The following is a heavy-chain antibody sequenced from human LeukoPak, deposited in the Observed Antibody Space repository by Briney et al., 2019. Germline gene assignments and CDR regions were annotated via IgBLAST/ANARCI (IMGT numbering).Heavy chain of an antibody. V-gene: IGHV4-31*03. CDR3: ATSMVQTTSRYYYMDV. D-gene: IGHD3-10*01. CDR1: GGSISSGGYY. Sequence: PSETLSLTCTVSGGSISSGGYYWRWIRQHPGKGLEWIGYIYYSGSTYYNPSLKSRVTISVDTSKNQFSLKLSSVTAADTAVYYCATSMVQTTSRYYYMDVWGKGTTVTVSS. J-gene: IGHJ6*03. CDR2: IYYSGST.